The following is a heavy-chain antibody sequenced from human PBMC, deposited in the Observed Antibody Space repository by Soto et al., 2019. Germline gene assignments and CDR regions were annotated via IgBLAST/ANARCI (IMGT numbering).Heavy chain of an antibody. CDR3: TTDTIVLMVYANYYYYGMDV. D-gene: IGHD2-8*01. Sequence: GGSLRLSCAASGFTFSSYAMNWVRQAPGKGLEWVGRIKSKTDGGTTDYAAPVKGRFTISRDDSKNTLYLQMNSLKTEDTAVYYCTTDTIVLMVYANYYYYGMDVWGQGTTVTASS. CDR1: GFTFSSYA. V-gene: IGHV3-15*07. CDR2: IKSKTDGGTT. J-gene: IGHJ6*02.